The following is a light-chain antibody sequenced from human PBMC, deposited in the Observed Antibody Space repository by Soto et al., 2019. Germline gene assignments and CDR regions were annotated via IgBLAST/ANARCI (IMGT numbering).Light chain of an antibody. CDR2: ANS. V-gene: IGLV1-40*01. CDR1: SSNIGAGYD. Sequence: QSVLTQPPSVSGAPGQRVTISCTGSSSNIGAGYDVHWYQQLPGTAPKLLIYANSNRPSGVPDRFSGSKSGTSASLAITGLQAEDEADDYCQSYDTSRSVVFGGGTKLTVL. J-gene: IGLJ2*01. CDR3: QSYDTSRSVV.